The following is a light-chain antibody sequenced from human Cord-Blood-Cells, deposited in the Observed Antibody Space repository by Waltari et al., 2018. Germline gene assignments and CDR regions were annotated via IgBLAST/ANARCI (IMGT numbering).Light chain of an antibody. CDR1: NPNIGSNY. CDR3: AAWDDSLSGPV. Sequence: QSVLTQPPSASGTPGQRVTISCSGSNPNIGSNYVYWYQQLPGTSPKLLIYRNNQRPSGVPDRFSGSKSGTSASLAISGLRSEDEADYYCAAWDDSLSGPVFGGGTKLTVL. CDR2: RNN. J-gene: IGLJ3*02. V-gene: IGLV1-47*01.